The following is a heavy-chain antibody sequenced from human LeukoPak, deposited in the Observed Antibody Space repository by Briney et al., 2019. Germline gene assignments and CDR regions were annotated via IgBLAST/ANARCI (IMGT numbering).Heavy chain of an antibody. D-gene: IGHD2-2*01. J-gene: IGHJ3*02. CDR1: GGSISRGGYY. CDR2: IYDNGAT. V-gene: IGHV4-31*03. Sequence: PSETLSLTCTVSGGSISRGGYYWSWIRLRPGKGPEWIGYIYDNGATDCNPSLKSRLIMSVDTSKNQYSLRLNSESAADTAVYHCARGPTSDDSFDIWGQGTMVTVSS. CDR3: ARGPTSDDSFDI.